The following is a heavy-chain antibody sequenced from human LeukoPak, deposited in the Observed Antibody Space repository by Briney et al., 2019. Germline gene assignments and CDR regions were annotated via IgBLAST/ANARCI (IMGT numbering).Heavy chain of an antibody. V-gene: IGHV3-30-3*01. J-gene: IGHJ4*02. D-gene: IGHD1-26*01. Sequence: PGGSLRLSCAASGFTFSSNAIHWVRQAPGKGLEWVAVISDDGSNKYYADSVKGRFTMSRDNFRNMLYLQMNSLRAEDTAVYYCARDYSGNYYKGFDYWGQGTLVTVSS. CDR2: ISDDGSNK. CDR1: GFTFSSNA. CDR3: ARDYSGNYYKGFDY.